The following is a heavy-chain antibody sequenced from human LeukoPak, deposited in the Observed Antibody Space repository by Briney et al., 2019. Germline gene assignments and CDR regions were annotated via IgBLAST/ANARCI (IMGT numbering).Heavy chain of an antibody. J-gene: IGHJ4*02. CDR3: AKWGDYDILTGYYVSDF. Sequence: GGSLRLSCAASGFIFRNYAMSWVRQAPGKGLEWVSAITGSGDTTYYADSMKGRFTVSRDNSKNTLYVEMNTLRAEDTAVYYCAKWGDYDILTGYYVSDFWGQGTLVTVSS. CDR2: ITGSGDTT. CDR1: GFIFRNYA. V-gene: IGHV3-23*01. D-gene: IGHD3-9*01.